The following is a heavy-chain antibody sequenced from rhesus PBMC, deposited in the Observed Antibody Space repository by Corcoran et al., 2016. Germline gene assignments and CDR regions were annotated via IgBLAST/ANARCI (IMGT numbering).Heavy chain of an antibody. V-gene: IGHV4-65*01. J-gene: IGHJ4*01. CDR2: ISGGSGST. CDR1: GGSISSSNW. Sequence: QVQLQESGPGLVKPSETLSLTCAVSGGSISSSNWWSWIRQPPGKGLVGIGYISGGSGSTDYNPSLKRRVTISTDTAKNQFSLKLSSVTAADTAVYYCARVGQLGFFDYWGQGVLVTVSS. CDR3: ARVGQLGFFDY. D-gene: IGHD6-25*01.